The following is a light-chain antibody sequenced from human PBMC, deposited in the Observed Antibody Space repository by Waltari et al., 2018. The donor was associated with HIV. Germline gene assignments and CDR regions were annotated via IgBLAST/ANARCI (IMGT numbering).Light chain of an antibody. Sequence: EVVLTLSPVTLSLSPGDRATLSCRASQGVGIYLAWYQHKSGQPPRLLIYDASNRAADIPARFSGSGSGTHFTLTISSLDPEDFAVYYCQQGRTFGQGTKLEI. J-gene: IGKJ2*01. CDR3: QQGRT. CDR1: QGVGIY. V-gene: IGKV3-11*01. CDR2: DAS.